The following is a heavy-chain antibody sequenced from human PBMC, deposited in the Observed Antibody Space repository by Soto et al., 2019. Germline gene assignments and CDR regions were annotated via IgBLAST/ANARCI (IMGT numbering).Heavy chain of an antibody. CDR3: ARDSSIAVAGTAY. CDR2: IKQDGSEK. D-gene: IGHD6-19*01. CDR1: GFTFSSYW. V-gene: IGHV3-7*01. J-gene: IGHJ4*02. Sequence: EVQLVESGGGLVQPGGSLRLSCAASGFTFSSYWMSWVRQAPGKGLEWVANIKQDGSEKYYVDSVKGRFTISRDNAKTSLYLQMNSLRAEDTAVYYCARDSSIAVAGTAYWGQGTLVTVSS.